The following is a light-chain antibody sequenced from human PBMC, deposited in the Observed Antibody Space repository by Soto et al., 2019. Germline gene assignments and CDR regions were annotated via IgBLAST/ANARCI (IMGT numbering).Light chain of an antibody. J-gene: IGKJ2*01. CDR3: QQYTNWPYT. CDR2: GAS. V-gene: IGKV3-15*01. Sequence: EIVMTQSPATLSVSPGEGATLSCRASQSFSSNLAWYQQKPGQAPRLLIYGASTRATGIPARFSGSGSGTEFTLSISGRQSEDFAVFYCQQYTNWPYTFGQGTKLE. CDR1: QSFSSN.